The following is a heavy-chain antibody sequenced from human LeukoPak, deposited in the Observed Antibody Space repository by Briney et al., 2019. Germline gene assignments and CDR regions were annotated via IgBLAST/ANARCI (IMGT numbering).Heavy chain of an antibody. J-gene: IGHJ5*02. CDR2: IYYSGST. CDR1: GGSISSSY. Sequence: KPSETLSLTCTVSGGSISSSYWSWIRQPPGKGLEWIGYIYYSGSTNSNPSLKSRVTISVDTSNNQFSLSLSSVTAADTAMYYCARQVTAAAGTNWFDPWGQGTLVTVSS. CDR3: ARQVTAAAGTNWFDP. V-gene: IGHV4-59*08. D-gene: IGHD6-13*01.